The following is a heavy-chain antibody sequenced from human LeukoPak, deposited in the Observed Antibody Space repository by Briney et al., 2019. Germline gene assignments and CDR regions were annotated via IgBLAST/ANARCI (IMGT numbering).Heavy chain of an antibody. CDR3: ARSGYSHSWDY. D-gene: IGHD1-26*01. J-gene: IGHJ4*02. CDR1: GFTFSSYA. CDR2: IKEDGGEI. V-gene: IGHV3-7*03. Sequence: PGGSLRLSCAASGFTFSSYAMSRVRQAPGKGLEWVANIKEDGGEIHFVDSMKGRFTISRDNAKNSLYLQMNSLRGDDTAVYYCARSGYSHSWDYWGQGTLVIVSS.